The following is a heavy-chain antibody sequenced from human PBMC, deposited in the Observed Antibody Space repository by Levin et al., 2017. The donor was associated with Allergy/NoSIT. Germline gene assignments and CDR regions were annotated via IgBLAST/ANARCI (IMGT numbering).Heavy chain of an antibody. V-gene: IGHV4-34*01. D-gene: IGHD6-13*01. Sequence: SETLSLTCAVYGGSFSGYYWSWIRQPPGKGLEWIGEINHSGSTNYNPSPKSRVTISVDTSTSTFSLKLSYGTAADTAVYYCTGGVYSSSWYEYYLDYWGKGTLVTVSS. J-gene: IGHJ4*02. CDR1: GGSFSGYY. CDR2: INHSGST. CDR3: TGGVYSSSWYEYYLDY.